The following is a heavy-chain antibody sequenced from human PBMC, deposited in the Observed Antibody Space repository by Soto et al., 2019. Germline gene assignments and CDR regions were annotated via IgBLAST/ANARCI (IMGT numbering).Heavy chain of an antibody. Sequence: PGESLKISCKGSGYSFTSYWISWVRQMPGKGLEWMGRIDPSDSYTNYRPSFQGHVTISADKSISTAYLQWSSLKASDTAMYYCVILTGSPPYYYYGMDVWGQGTTVTVSS. CDR2: IDPSDSYT. J-gene: IGHJ6*02. CDR1: GYSFTSYW. CDR3: VILTGSPPYYYYGMDV. D-gene: IGHD3-9*01. V-gene: IGHV5-10-1*01.